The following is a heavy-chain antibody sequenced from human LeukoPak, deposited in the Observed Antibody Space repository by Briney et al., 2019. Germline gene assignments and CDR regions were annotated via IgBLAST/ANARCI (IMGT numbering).Heavy chain of an antibody. Sequence: GESLKISCKTSGYKFTNDWIGWVRQMPGKGLERMGIVFPRDSDTRYNPSLQGQVTISADESLRTAYLQWNSLKASDTAIYYCVHSTSSHAHFDYWGQGTLVTVSS. CDR2: VFPRDSDT. J-gene: IGHJ4*02. CDR1: GYKFTNDW. V-gene: IGHV5-51*01. CDR3: VHSTSSHAHFDY. D-gene: IGHD6-6*01.